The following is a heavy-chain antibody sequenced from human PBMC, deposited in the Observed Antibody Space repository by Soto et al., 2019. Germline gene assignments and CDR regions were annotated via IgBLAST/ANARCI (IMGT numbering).Heavy chain of an antibody. CDR1: GFTFSSYG. D-gene: IGHD2-15*01. J-gene: IGHJ4*02. Sequence: QVQLVESGGGVVQPGRSLRLSCAASGFTFSSYGMHWVRQAPGKGLEWVAVIWYDGSNKYYADSVKGRFTISRDNSKNTLYLQMNSLRVEDTAVYYCARGGDVVVELDYWGQGTLVTVSS. CDR2: IWYDGSNK. V-gene: IGHV3-33*01. CDR3: ARGGDVVVELDY.